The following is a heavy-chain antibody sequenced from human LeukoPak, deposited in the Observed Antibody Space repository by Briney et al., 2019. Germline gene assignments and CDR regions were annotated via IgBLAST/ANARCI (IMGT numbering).Heavy chain of an antibody. J-gene: IGHJ2*01. CDR1: GFTFSGYW. V-gene: IGHV3-74*01. D-gene: IGHD4-17*01. CDR2: ITGDGSRT. Sequence: GGSLRLSCAASGFTFSGYWMHWVRQVPGKGLVWVSRITGDGSRTTYADSVKGRFTISRDNAKNTVFLQMISLRAEDTAVYYCARDTGWYFDLWGRGTLVTVSS. CDR3: ARDTGWYFDL.